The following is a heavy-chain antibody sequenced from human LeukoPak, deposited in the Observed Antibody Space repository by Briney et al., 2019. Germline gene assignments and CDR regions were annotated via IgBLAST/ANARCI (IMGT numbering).Heavy chain of an antibody. D-gene: IGHD3-3*01. J-gene: IGHJ4*02. Sequence: GESLKISCRGSGYSFPGYWIAWVRQMPGKGLEWMGIIYPGDSDTRYSPSFQGHVTISADKSISTAYLQWSTLKASDTAMYYCARRLRPTAFDYWGQGTLVTVSS. CDR2: IYPGDSDT. CDR3: ARRLRPTAFDY. CDR1: GYSFPGYW. V-gene: IGHV5-51*01.